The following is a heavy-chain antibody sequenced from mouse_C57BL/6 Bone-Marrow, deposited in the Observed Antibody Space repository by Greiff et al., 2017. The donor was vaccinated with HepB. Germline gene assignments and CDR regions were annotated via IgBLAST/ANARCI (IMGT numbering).Heavy chain of an antibody. CDR3: ARKGRYYGPWYFDV. J-gene: IGHJ1*03. CDR2: INPNNGGT. Sequence: VQLQQSGPELVKPGASVKIPCKASGYTFTDYNMDWVKQSHGKSLEWIGDINPNNGGTIYNQKFKGKATLTVDKSSSTAYMELRSLTSEDTAVYYCARKGRYYGPWYFDVWGTGTTVTVSS. D-gene: IGHD1-2*01. V-gene: IGHV1-18*01. CDR1: GYTFTDYN.